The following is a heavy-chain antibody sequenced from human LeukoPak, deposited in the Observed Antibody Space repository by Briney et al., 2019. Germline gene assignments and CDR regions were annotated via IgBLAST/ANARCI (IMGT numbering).Heavy chain of an antibody. CDR1: GFSLSAPQLA. J-gene: IGHJ5*02. CDR3: AHKPAQRNYFDP. V-gene: IGHV2-5*01. CDR2: AYGSNDK. D-gene: IGHD1-7*01. Sequence: SGPTLVNPTQTLTLTCTVSGFSLSAPQLAVGWIRQPPGRALEWLALAYGSNDKRFKSSQRSSLTITSATTKDHVDLTVANLDPVDTATYYAAHKPAQRNYFDPWGQGTLVTVSS.